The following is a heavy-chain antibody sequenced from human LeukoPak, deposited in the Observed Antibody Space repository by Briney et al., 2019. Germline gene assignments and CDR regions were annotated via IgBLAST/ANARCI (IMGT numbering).Heavy chain of an antibody. J-gene: IGHJ4*02. V-gene: IGHV4-59*08. D-gene: IGHD5-12*01. CDR2: IYHSGST. CDR1: GGSISSYY. CDR3: ARSSGYDYGDY. Sequence: PSETLSLTCTVSGGSISSYYWSWIRQPPGKGLEWIGYIYHSGSTNYNPSLKSRVTISVDTSKNQFSLKLSSVTAADTAVYYCARSSGYDYGDYWGQGTLVTVSS.